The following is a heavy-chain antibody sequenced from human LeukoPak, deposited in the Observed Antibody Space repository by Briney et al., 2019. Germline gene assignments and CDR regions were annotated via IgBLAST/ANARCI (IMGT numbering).Heavy chain of an antibody. CDR2: ISSSGSTI. CDR3: AKDLGIARWSIAAAFPFDY. D-gene: IGHD6-13*01. J-gene: IGHJ4*02. CDR1: GFTFSDYY. V-gene: IGHV3-11*01. Sequence: GGSLRLSCAASGFTFSDYYMSWIRQAPGKGLEWVSYISSSGSTIYYADSVKGRFTISRDNAKNSLYLQMNSLRAEDTAVYYCAKDLGIARWSIAAAFPFDYWGQGTLVTVSS.